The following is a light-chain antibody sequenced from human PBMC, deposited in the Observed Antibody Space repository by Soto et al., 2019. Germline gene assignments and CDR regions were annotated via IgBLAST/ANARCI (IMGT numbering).Light chain of an antibody. V-gene: IGKV3-20*01. CDR1: QHVTTTY. CDR2: GAS. J-gene: IGKJ4*01. CDR3: QQYDSSFT. Sequence: IVLTQSPATLSLSPGERATLSCTASQHVTTTYIAWYQQNFGQAPRLLIYGASTRATGTPDRFTGGGFGTDFTITISRVEPEYFAVYYCQQYDSSFTFGGGTKVEMK.